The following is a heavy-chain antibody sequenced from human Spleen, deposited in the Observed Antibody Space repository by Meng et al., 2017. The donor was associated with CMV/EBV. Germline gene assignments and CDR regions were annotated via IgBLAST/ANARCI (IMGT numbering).Heavy chain of an antibody. CDR2: ITSSGTYI. J-gene: IGHJ4*02. CDR1: VFTFSNFD. D-gene: IGHD6-25*01. Sequence: ASVFTFSNFDMHWVRRAPGKGLEWVSSITSSGTYIYYADSVRGRLTISRDNAQNSLYLQMNSLRVGDTAVYYCAREVGSGWRYFDWWGQGTLVTVSS. V-gene: IGHV3-21*01. CDR3: AREVGSGWRYFDW.